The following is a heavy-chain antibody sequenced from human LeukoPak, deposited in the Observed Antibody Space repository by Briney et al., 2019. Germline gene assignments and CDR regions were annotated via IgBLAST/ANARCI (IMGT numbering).Heavy chain of an antibody. Sequence: SETLSLTCAVYGGSFSGYYWSWIRQPPGKGVEWIGEINHSGSTNYNPSLKSRVTISVDTSKNQFSLKLSSVTAADTAVYYCARGRGIASWFDPWGQGTLVTVSS. V-gene: IGHV4-34*01. D-gene: IGHD6-13*01. CDR1: GGSFSGYY. CDR2: INHSGST. CDR3: ARGRGIASWFDP. J-gene: IGHJ5*02.